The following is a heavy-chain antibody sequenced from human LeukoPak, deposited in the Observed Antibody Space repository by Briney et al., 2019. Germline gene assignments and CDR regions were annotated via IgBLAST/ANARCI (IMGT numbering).Heavy chain of an antibody. CDR3: ARGNSEYYYYCMDV. Sequence: ASVKVSCKASGYTFTRYDINWVRQATGQGLEWMGWMNTKSGNTGHAQKFQGRVTITRDTSISTVYMELSSLSFEDTAVYYCARGNSEYYYYCMDVWGKGTTVTVSS. V-gene: IGHV1-8*03. J-gene: IGHJ6*03. CDR1: GYTFTRYD. D-gene: IGHD4-23*01. CDR2: MNTKSGNT.